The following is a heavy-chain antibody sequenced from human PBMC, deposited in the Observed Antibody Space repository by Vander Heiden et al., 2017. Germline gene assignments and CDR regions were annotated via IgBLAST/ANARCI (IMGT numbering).Heavy chain of an antibody. D-gene: IGHD5-12*01. CDR1: GGSTSSYC. Sequence: QVQLQVWGPGRRVPSETLSLTCTVSGGSTSSYCWSWIRQPPGKGLEWIGYIYYSGSTNYNPSLKRRVTISVDTSKNQFSLKLSSVTAADTAVYYCAREAGLGGMDVWGQGTTVTVSS. CDR2: IYYSGST. J-gene: IGHJ6*02. V-gene: IGHV4-59*08. CDR3: AREAGLGGMDV.